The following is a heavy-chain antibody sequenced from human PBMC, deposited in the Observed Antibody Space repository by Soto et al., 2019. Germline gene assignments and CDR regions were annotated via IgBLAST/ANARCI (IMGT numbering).Heavy chain of an antibody. Sequence: GGSLKLSCAASGFTFSSYDMHWVRQAPGKGLEWVSVICYDGTNKYYTDSVKGRFTISRDNSKNTLYLQMNSLRAEDTAVYYCAKDPVAVAGPQNYWGQGTLVTVSS. CDR2: ICYDGTNK. J-gene: IGHJ4*02. CDR3: AKDPVAVAGPQNY. CDR1: GFTFSSYD. D-gene: IGHD6-19*01. V-gene: IGHV3-33*06.